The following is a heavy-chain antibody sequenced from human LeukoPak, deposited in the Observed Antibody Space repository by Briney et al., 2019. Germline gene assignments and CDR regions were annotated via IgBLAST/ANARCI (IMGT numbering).Heavy chain of an antibody. CDR2: IKSKSDGGTT. J-gene: IGHJ6*03. D-gene: IGHD4-11*01. CDR1: GFTFSHAW. CDR3: ISTVRYYMDV. V-gene: IGHV3-15*01. Sequence: PGGSLTLSCEASGFTFSHAWMSWVRQAQGKGLEWVGRIKSKSDGGTTDYAAPVKGRFSISRDDSKNTLFLQMNSLETEDTAVYYCISTVRYYMDVWGKGTTVTVSS.